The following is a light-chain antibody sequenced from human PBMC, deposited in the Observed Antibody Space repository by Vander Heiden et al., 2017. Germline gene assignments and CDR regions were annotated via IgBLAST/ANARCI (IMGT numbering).Light chain of an antibody. J-gene: IGKJ1*01. CDR2: GAS. V-gene: IGKV3-20*01. Sequence: EIALTQPPATLSLSPGERATLSCRTSQDVSSTYLAWYQQKPGQPPRLLIYGASSRATGIPDRFSGSGSGTDFTLTITTLEPEDFAVYYCHQYGTSPRTFGQGTKVEIK. CDR3: HQYGTSPRT. CDR1: QDVSSTY.